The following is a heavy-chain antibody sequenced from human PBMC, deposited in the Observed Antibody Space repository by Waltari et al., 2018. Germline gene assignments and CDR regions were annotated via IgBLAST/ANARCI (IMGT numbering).Heavy chain of an antibody. Sequence: QVQLQESGPGLVKPSETLSLTCTVSGGSISSYYWSWIRQPPGKGLEWIGYIYYSGSTTYNPSLKSRVTKSVDTSKNQFSLKLSSVTAADTAVYYCARELYGSGSYYTAHDAFDIWGQGTMVTVSS. CDR3: ARELYGSGSYYTAHDAFDI. CDR1: GGSISSYY. CDR2: IYYSGST. J-gene: IGHJ3*02. V-gene: IGHV4-59*01. D-gene: IGHD3-10*01.